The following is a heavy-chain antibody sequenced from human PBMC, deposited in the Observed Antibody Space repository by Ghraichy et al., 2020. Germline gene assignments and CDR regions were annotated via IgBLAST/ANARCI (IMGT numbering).Heavy chain of an antibody. CDR3: ARAYCSGGSCYSGFGY. J-gene: IGHJ4*02. CDR1: GGSFSGYY. D-gene: IGHD2-15*01. V-gene: IGHV4-34*01. Sequence: SETLSLTCAVYGGSFSGYYWSWIRQPPGKGLEWIGEINHSGSTNYNPSLKSRVTISVDTSKNQFSLKLSSVTAADTAVYYCARAYCSGGSCYSGFGYWGQGTLVTVSS. CDR2: INHSGST.